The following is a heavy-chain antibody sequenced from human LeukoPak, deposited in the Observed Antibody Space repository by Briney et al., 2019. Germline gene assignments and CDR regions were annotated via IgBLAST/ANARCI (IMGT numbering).Heavy chain of an antibody. J-gene: IGHJ6*02. CDR2: IYTSGST. Sequence: PSETLSLTCTVSGGSISRYYWSWIRQPAGKGLEWIGRIYTSGSTNYSASLKSRVTMSVDTSKNQFSLKLSAVTAADTAVYYCARDLLVDSGYDWGYYYGMDVWGQGTTVTVSS. CDR1: GGSISRYY. V-gene: IGHV4-4*07. CDR3: ARDLLVDSGYDWGYYYGMDV. D-gene: IGHD5-12*01.